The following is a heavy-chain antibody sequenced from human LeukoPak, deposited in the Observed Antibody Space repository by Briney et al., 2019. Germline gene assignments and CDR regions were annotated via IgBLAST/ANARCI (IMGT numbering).Heavy chain of an antibody. V-gene: IGHV4-59*01. D-gene: IGHD1-26*01. CDR1: GGAISSYY. CDR3: ARDPRTLVGASYWYFDL. J-gene: IGHJ2*01. CDR2: IYYSGTT. Sequence: PSETLSLTCSVSGGAISSYYWIWIRQPPGKGLEWLGYIYYSGTTIYSPSLKSRLTISVDTSKNQFSLLLSSVTAADTAVYYCARDPRTLVGASYWYFDLWGRGTLVTVSS.